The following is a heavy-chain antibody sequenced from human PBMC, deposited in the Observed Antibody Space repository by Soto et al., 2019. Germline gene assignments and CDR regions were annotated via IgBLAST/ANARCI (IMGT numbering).Heavy chain of an antibody. CDR1: GYTFTNYY. J-gene: IGHJ4*02. CDR3: ASEPSESYSFDY. CDR2: IRPNGGGA. V-gene: IGHV1-46*01. Sequence: QVQLVQSGAEVKKPGAPVKVSCKASGYTFTNYYLHWVRQAPGQGLEWLGIIRPNGGGADYAPRFRGRVTMTRHTSTGTVYMELTSLRFADTAVYFCASEPSESYSFDYWGQGTLVTVSS. D-gene: IGHD3-10*01.